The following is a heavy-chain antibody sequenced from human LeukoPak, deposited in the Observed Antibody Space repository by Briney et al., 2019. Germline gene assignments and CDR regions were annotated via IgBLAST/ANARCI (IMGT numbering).Heavy chain of an antibody. V-gene: IGHV3-74*01. CDR2: ISPEGSDT. J-gene: IGHJ6*02. CDR1: GFSLSGYW. Sequence: PGGSLRLSCAASGFSLSGYWMHWVRQAPGKGLVWASRISPEGSDTTYADSVKGRSTLSRDNSKNTLYLQMNSLRDEDAAVYQCTRVHAGRSGHMDVWGRGTAVIVSS. CDR3: TRVHAGRSGHMDV. D-gene: IGHD2-8*02.